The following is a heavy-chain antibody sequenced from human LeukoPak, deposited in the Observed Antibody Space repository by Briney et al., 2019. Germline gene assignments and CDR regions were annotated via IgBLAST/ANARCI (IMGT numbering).Heavy chain of an antibody. V-gene: IGHV4-34*01. J-gene: IGHJ4*02. D-gene: IGHD6-6*01. Sequence: SETLSLTCAVYGGSFSGYYWSWIRQPPGKGLEWIGEINHSGSTNYNPSLKSRVTISVDTSKNQFSLELSSVTAADTAVYYCATGGSSSSDVYWGQGTLVTVSS. CDR1: GGSFSGYY. CDR2: INHSGST. CDR3: ATGGSSSSDVY.